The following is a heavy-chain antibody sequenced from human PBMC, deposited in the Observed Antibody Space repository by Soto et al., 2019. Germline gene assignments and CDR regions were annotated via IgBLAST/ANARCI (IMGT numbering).Heavy chain of an antibody. CDR2: INPYTGGT. Sequence: QVQLVQSGSEVKEPGASVKVSCKASGYTFTGYYVLWVRQAPGQGPECMGWINPYTGGTNYAQKLKGRVTMTRDTSISTAYMELSKLISDDTAVYYCATQFHHCGGDCYRGPYFGMDVWGQGTTVTVSS. J-gene: IGHJ6*02. V-gene: IGHV1-2*02. CDR3: ATQFHHCGGDCYRGPYFGMDV. D-gene: IGHD2-21*02. CDR1: GYTFTGYY.